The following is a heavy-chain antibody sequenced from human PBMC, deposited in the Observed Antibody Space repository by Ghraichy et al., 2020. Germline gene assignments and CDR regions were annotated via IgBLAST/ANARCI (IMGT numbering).Heavy chain of an antibody. Sequence: SETLSLTCAVSGGSLSGYYWSWIRQAPGKGLEWIGEISHIGSTNFNPSLKSRLTMAEDTSKLQLSLTLNSVTAADTAVYYCARGGVSNWGGFFIWGQGTVVTVSS. CDR3: ARGGVSNWGGFFI. CDR1: GGSLSGYY. CDR2: ISHIGST. V-gene: IGHV4-34*01. J-gene: IGHJ3*02. D-gene: IGHD7-27*01.